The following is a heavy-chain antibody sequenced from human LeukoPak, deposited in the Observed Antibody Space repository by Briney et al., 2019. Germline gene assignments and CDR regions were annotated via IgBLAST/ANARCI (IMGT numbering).Heavy chain of an antibody. J-gene: IGHJ4*02. CDR3: ANPRYDSSGYYYVD. D-gene: IGHD3-22*01. Sequence: GASVKVSCKASGYTFTDYTMHWLRPAPGQRLDWMGWINGGSGNTKYSPEFQGRVTITRDTSASTAYMELSSLRSEDTAVYYCANPRYDSSGYYYVDWGQGTLVTVSS. CDR2: INGGSGNT. CDR1: GYTFTDYT. V-gene: IGHV1-3*01.